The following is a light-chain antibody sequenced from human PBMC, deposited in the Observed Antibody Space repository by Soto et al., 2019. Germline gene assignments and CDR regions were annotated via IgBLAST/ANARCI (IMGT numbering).Light chain of an antibody. CDR3: QLCGIAPFT. CDR2: GAS. J-gene: IGKJ3*01. Sequence: EIVLTQSPGPLSLSPGERVTLSCRASQNVSSGYLAWYQQKPGRVPRLLIYGASNRAPGIPDRFTGSGSGTDFTLTIARVEPEDFAVYYCQLCGIAPFTFGPGTKVDIK. V-gene: IGKV3-20*01. CDR1: QNVSSGY.